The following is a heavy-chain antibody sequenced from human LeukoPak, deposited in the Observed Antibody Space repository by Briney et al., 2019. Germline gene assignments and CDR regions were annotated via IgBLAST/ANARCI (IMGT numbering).Heavy chain of an antibody. Sequence: ASVKVSCKASGGTFSSYAISWLRQAPGQGLEWMGGIIPIFGTANYAQRFQGRVTITADKSTSTAYMELSSLRSEDTAVYYCARADIVVVPAAMPFGWFDPWGQGTLVTVSS. J-gene: IGHJ5*02. CDR2: IIPIFGTA. CDR1: GGTFSSYA. D-gene: IGHD2-2*01. V-gene: IGHV1-69*06. CDR3: ARADIVVVPAAMPFGWFDP.